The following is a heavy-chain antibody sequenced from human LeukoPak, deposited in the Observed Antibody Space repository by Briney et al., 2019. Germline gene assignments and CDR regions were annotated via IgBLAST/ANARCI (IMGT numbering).Heavy chain of an antibody. CDR3: AREFYDYGGNSC. CDR1: GGSISSGGYY. CDR2: IYHSGST. Sequence: SETLSLTCTVSGGSISSGGYYWSWIRQPPGKGLEWIGYIYHSGSTYYNPSLKSRVTISVDRSKNQFSLKLSSVTAADTAVYYCAREFYDYGGNSCWGQGTLVTVSS. J-gene: IGHJ4*02. D-gene: IGHD4-23*01. V-gene: IGHV4-30-2*01.